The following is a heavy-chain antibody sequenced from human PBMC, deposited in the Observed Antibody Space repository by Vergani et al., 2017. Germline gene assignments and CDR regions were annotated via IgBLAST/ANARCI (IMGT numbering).Heavy chain of an antibody. V-gene: IGHV4-34*01. J-gene: IGHJ6*04. D-gene: IGHD4/OR15-4a*01. CDR2: INHSGST. CDR1: GGSFSGYY. CDR3: ARAGATARSYGIDV. Sequence: QVQLQQWGAGLLKPSETLSLTCAVDGGSFSGYYWSWIRQPPGKGREWLGEINHSGSTKYNPSLKSRVTISVDTSKYQFSLKLSSVTAAARAVYYCARAGATARSYGIDVGGEGTTVTVSS.